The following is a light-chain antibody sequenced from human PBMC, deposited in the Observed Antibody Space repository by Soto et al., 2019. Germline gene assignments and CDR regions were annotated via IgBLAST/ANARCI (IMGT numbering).Light chain of an antibody. Sequence: EIVLTQSPGTLSLSPGERATLSCRASQSVSSSYLAWYQQKPGQAPRLLIYGASSRPTGIPDRFSGSGSGTDFTLTISRLEPEDLAVYYCQQYGSSPLTFGRGTRLEIK. CDR1: QSVSSSY. CDR2: GAS. J-gene: IGKJ5*01. CDR3: QQYGSSPLT. V-gene: IGKV3-20*01.